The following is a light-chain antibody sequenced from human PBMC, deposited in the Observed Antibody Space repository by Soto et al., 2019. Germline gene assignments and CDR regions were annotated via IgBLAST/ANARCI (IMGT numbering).Light chain of an antibody. CDR1: QSVTSRH. Sequence: EIVLTQSPGTLSLSPGERATLSCKASQSVTSRHLAWYQQKPGQAPRLLIYGATSRASGIPDRFSGSGSGTDLTLTISRLEPEDFAVYFCQQYNNSPEYTFGQGTKLEIK. CDR3: QQYNNSPEYT. V-gene: IGKV3-20*01. J-gene: IGKJ2*01. CDR2: GAT.